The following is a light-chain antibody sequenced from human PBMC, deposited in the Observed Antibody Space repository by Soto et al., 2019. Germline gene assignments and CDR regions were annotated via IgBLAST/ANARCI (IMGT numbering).Light chain of an antibody. CDR3: HQYDDWPPYT. CDR2: GAY. V-gene: IGKV3-15*01. Sequence: EIEMTQSPATLSLSPGERATVSCRASQSVGNNLAWYQQKSGQAPRLLIYGAYTRAAGVPARFSGTGSGTEFTLTISSLQSEDFAVYDWHQYDDWPPYTFGQGTKLEFK. CDR1: QSVGNN. J-gene: IGKJ2*01.